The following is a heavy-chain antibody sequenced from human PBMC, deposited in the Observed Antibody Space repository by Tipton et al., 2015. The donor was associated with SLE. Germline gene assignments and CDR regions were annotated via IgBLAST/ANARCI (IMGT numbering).Heavy chain of an antibody. V-gene: IGHV4-39*07. D-gene: IGHD3-16*01. CDR3: ASLMLKLGGIGVVDGFDI. CDR2: IYHTGSD. J-gene: IGHJ3*02. Sequence: TLSLTCNVYGGSINTGSFYWAWIRQPPGKGLEWIGIIYHTGSDYYNPSFGRRVTISMDTSKSHFSLKLTSVTAADTAVYYCASLMLKLGGIGVVDGFDIWGQGTRVAVSS. CDR1: GGSINTGSFY.